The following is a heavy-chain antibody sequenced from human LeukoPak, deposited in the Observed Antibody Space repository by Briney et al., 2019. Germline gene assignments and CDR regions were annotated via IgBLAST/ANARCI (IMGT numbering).Heavy chain of an antibody. Sequence: PGGSLRLSCAASGFTFSSYSMNWVRQAPGKGLEWVSSISSSSSYIYYADSVKGRFTISRDNAKNSLYLQMNSLRAEDTALYYCARDSPELELTDYFDYWGQGTLVTVSS. V-gene: IGHV3-21*04. CDR1: GFTFSSYS. CDR2: ISSSSSYI. CDR3: ARDSPELELTDYFDY. D-gene: IGHD1-7*01. J-gene: IGHJ4*02.